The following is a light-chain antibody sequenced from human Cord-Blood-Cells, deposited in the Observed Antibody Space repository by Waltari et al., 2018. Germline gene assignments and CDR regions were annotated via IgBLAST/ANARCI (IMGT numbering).Light chain of an antibody. CDR1: SSDVGSYNL. V-gene: IGLV2-23*01. CDR2: AGS. Sequence: QSALTQPAYVSGSPGQSITISCTGTSSDVGSYNLVSWYQQHPGKAPKLMIYAGSKRPSGVSNRFSGSKSGNTASLTISGRQAEDEADYYCCSYAGSSTWVFGGGTKLTVL. J-gene: IGLJ3*02. CDR3: CSYAGSSTWV.